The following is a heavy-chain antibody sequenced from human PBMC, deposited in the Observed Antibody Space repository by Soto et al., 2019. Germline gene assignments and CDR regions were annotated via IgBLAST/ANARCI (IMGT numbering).Heavy chain of an antibody. D-gene: IGHD3-3*01. CDR1: GGTFGNSA. CDR2: IVPMFGTA. CDR3: ARDGDPQSAFWSGPLGGGRFDP. V-gene: IGHV1-69*12. Sequence: QVQLVQSGAEVKKPGSSVNVSCKTSGGTFGNSAVTWVRQAPGQGLEWLGGIVPMFGTANYAQKFQGRVTITADESTITAFMELSSLNTDDTAVYYCARDGDPQSAFWSGPLGGGRFDPWGQGTRVTVSS. J-gene: IGHJ5*02.